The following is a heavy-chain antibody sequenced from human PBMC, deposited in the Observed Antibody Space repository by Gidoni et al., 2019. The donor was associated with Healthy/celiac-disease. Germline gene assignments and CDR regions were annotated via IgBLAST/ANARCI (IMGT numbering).Heavy chain of an antibody. D-gene: IGHD5-18*01. J-gene: IGHJ4*02. CDR2: SSSSSSYI. CDR1: GFTFRSYS. V-gene: IGHV3-21*01. Sequence: EVQLVESGGGLVKPGGSLRLSCAASGFTFRSYSMNWVRQAPGKGLEWVSASSSSSSYIYYADSVKGRFTISRDNAKNSLYLQMNSLRAEDTAVYYCARDKNSRMATANFDYWGQGTLVTVSS. CDR3: ARDKNSRMATANFDY.